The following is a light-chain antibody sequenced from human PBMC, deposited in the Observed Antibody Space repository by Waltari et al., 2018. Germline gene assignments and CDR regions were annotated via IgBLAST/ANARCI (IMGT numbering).Light chain of an antibody. V-gene: IGLV2-14*01. CDR3: CSITSTSNCV. CDR1: SSDVGGYNY. CDR2: DVS. J-gene: IGLJ3*02. Sequence: QSALTQPASVSGSPGQSITISCTGTSSDVGGYNYVSWYQQHPGKAPKLLIFDVSNRPSGVSNGFSGSKSCNTASLTIPGLQAEDESDYYCCSITSTSNCVFGGGNNVTVL.